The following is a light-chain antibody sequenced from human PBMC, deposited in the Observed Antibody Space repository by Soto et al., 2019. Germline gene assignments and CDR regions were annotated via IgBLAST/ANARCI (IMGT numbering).Light chain of an antibody. J-gene: IGLJ3*02. V-gene: IGLV2-14*01. CDR2: EVS. Sequence: HSVLTQPASVSGSPGQSITISCTGTSIDVGGYNSVSWYQQHPGKVHKVMIYEVSNRPSGVSDRFSGSKSGNTASLTISGLQAEDEADYYCSSYTSSNTWVFGGGTK. CDR3: SSYTSSNTWV. CDR1: SIDVGGYNS.